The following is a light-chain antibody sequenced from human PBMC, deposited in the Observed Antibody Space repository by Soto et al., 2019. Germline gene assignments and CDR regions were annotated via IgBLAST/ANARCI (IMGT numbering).Light chain of an antibody. V-gene: IGKV1-5*03. CDR3: QQYSSYSAT. CDR1: QSVSSW. Sequence: DIQMTQSPSTLSASVGDRATITCRASQSVSSWLAWYQQKPGKAPKLLIYKASSLESGVPSRFSGSGSGTEFTLTISSLQPDDFATYYCQQYSSYSATFGQGTRLEIK. J-gene: IGKJ2*01. CDR2: KAS.